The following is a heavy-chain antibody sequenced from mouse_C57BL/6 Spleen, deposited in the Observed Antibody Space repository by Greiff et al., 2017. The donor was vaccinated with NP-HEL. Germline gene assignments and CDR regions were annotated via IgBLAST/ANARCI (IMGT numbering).Heavy chain of an antibody. J-gene: IGHJ1*03. D-gene: IGHD1-1*01. CDR2: INPSTGGT. Sequence: VQLQQSGPELVKPGASVKISCKASGYSFTGYYMNWVKQSPEKSLEWIGEINPSTGGTTYNQKFKAKATLTVDKSSSTAYMQLKSLTSEDSAVYYCANFPHYYGGYFDVWGTGTTVTVSS. CDR3: ANFPHYYGGYFDV. CDR1: GYSFTGYY. V-gene: IGHV1-42*01.